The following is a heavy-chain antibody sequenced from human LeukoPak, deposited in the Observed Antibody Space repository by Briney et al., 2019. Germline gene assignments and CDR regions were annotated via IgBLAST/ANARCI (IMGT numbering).Heavy chain of an antibody. CDR2: ISSSSTYI. CDR3: ARDGYGANSADS. Sequence: GGSLRLSCAASGFTFSDYYMSWIRQAPGKGLEWISSISSSSTYIYYADSVKGRFTVSRDNAKNSLSLQMNSLGAEDTAVYYCARDGYGANSADSWGQGTLVTVSS. J-gene: IGHJ4*02. V-gene: IGHV3-11*06. CDR1: GFTFSDYY. D-gene: IGHD4-23*01.